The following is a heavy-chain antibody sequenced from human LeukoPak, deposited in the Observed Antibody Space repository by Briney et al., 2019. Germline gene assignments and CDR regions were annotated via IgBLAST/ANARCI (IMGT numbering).Heavy chain of an antibody. J-gene: IGHJ6*03. Sequence: GGSLRLSCAASGFTSDDYGMSWVRQAPGKGLEWVSGINWNGGSTGYADSVKGRFTISRDNAKNSPYLQMNSLRAEDTALYYCARDLSAYVDYYYYYYMDVWGKGTTVTVSS. D-gene: IGHD5-12*01. CDR1: GFTSDDYG. CDR2: INWNGGST. CDR3: ARDLSAYVDYYYYYYMDV. V-gene: IGHV3-20*04.